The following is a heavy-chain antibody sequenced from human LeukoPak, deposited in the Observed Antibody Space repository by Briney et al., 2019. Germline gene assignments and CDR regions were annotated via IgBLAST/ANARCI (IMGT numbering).Heavy chain of an antibody. CDR2: INPNSGGT. J-gene: IGHJ4*02. Sequence: ASVKVSCKASGYTFTGYYMHWVRQAPGQGLEWMGWINPNSGGTNYAQKFQGRVTMTGDTSISTAYMELSRLRSDDTAVYYCARDVDSITIFGVVTGAYWGQGTLVTVSS. CDR1: GYTFTGYY. D-gene: IGHD3-3*01. CDR3: ARDVDSITIFGVVTGAY. V-gene: IGHV1-2*02.